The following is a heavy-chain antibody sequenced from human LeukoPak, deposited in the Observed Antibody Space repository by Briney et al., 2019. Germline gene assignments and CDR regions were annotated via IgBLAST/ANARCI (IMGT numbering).Heavy chain of an antibody. J-gene: IGHJ4*02. CDR1: GFTFSSYS. Sequence: GGSLRLSCAASGFTFSSYSMNWVRQAPGKGLEWVSSTSSSSSYIYYADSVKGRFTISRDNAKNSLYLQMNSLRAEDTAVYYCASFKDNWNDRGLDYWGQGTLVTVSS. V-gene: IGHV3-21*01. CDR2: TSSSSSYI. D-gene: IGHD1-20*01. CDR3: ASFKDNWNDRGLDY.